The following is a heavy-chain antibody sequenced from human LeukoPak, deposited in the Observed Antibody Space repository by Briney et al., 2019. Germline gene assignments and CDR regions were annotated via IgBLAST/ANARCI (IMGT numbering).Heavy chain of an antibody. Sequence: SETLSLTCTVSGGSISSYYWSWIRQPAGKGLEWIGRIYTSGSTNYNPSLKSRVTMSVDTSKNQFSPKLSSVTAADTAVYYCARDFMVRGVIGAALGYWGQGTLVTVSS. CDR1: GGSISSYY. D-gene: IGHD3-10*01. J-gene: IGHJ4*02. CDR3: ARDFMVRGVIGAALGY. V-gene: IGHV4-4*07. CDR2: IYTSGST.